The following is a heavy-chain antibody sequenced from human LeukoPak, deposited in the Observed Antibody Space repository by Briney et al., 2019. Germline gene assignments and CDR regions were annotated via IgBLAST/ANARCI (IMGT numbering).Heavy chain of an antibody. Sequence: PSETLSLTCTVSGGSISSYYWSWIRQPPGKGLEWIGYIYYSGSTNYNPSLKSRVTISVDTSKNQFSLKLSSVTAADTAVYYCARLTEGYYGDYGLDYWGQGTLVTVSS. CDR3: ARLTEGYYGDYGLDY. J-gene: IGHJ4*02. CDR2: IYYSGST. V-gene: IGHV4-59*08. D-gene: IGHD4-17*01. CDR1: GGSISSYY.